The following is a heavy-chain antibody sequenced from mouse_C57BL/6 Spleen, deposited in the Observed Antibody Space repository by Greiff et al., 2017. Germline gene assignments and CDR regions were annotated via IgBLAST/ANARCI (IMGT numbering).Heavy chain of an antibody. CDR3: ARGDDYDEKYFDV. CDR2: IYPRDGST. V-gene: IGHV1-78*01. J-gene: IGHJ1*03. D-gene: IGHD2-4*01. CDR1: GYTFTDHT. Sequence: VKLQQSDAELVKPGASVKISCKVSGYTFTDHTIHWMKQRPEQGLEWIGYIYPRDGSTKYNEKFKGKATLTADKSSSTAYMQLNSLTSEDSAVYCCARGDDYDEKYFDVWGTGTTVTVSS.